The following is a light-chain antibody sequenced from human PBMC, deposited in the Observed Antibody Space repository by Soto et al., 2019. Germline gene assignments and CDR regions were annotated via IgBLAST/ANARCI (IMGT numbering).Light chain of an antibody. CDR2: AAS. V-gene: IGKV1-12*01. J-gene: IGKJ4*01. CDR1: QDISSW. Sequence: DIRMTQSPSSVSASVGDRVTITCRSSQDISSWVAWYQQKPGKAPKLLISAASSLQSGVPRRFSGSGSGTDFTLIISSLQPEDFATYFCQQGDSFPFTFGGGTKVDNK. CDR3: QQGDSFPFT.